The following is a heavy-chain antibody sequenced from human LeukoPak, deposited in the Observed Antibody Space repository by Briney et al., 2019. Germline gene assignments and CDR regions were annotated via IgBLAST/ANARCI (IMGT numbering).Heavy chain of an antibody. V-gene: IGHV4-34*01. CDR3: ARDLGAGFGTPYFDY. Sequence: SETLSLTCAVYGGSFSGYYWSWIRQPPGKGLEWIGEINHSGSTNYNPSLKSRVTISVDTSKNQFSLKLSSVTAADTAVYYCARDLGAGFGTPYFDYWGQGTLVTVSS. CDR1: GGSFSGYY. D-gene: IGHD1-14*01. J-gene: IGHJ4*02. CDR2: INHSGST.